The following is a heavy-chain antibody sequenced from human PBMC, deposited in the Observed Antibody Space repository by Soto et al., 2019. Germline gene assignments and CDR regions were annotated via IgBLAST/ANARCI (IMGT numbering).Heavy chain of an antibody. CDR3: ASQGAELGYCTNGVCSYYYYYMDV. CDR2: IYYSGST. J-gene: IGHJ6*03. CDR1: GGSISSYY. D-gene: IGHD2-8*01. Sequence: QVQLQESRPGLVKPSETLSLTCTVSGGSISSYYWSWIRQPPGKGLEWIGYIYYSGSTNYNPSLKSRVTISVDTSKNQFSLKLSSVTAADTAVYYCASQGAELGYCTNGVCSYYYYYMDVWGKGTTVTVSS. V-gene: IGHV4-59*08.